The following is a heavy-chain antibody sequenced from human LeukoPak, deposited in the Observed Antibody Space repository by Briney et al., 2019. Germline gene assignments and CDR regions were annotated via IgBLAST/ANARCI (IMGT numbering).Heavy chain of an antibody. J-gene: IGHJ5*02. CDR2: INHSGST. CDR3: ARGHDYDSSGLANWFDP. CDR1: GFTVSSNY. Sequence: GSLRLSCAASGFTVSSNYMSWVRQPPGKGLEWIGEINHSGSTNYNPSLKSRVTISVDTSKNQFSLKLSSVTAADTAVYYCARGHDYDSSGLANWFDPWGQGTLVTVSS. D-gene: IGHD3-22*01. V-gene: IGHV4-34*01.